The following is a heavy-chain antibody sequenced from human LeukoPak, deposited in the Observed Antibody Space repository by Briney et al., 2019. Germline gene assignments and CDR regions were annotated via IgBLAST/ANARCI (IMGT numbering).Heavy chain of an antibody. CDR3: ASDADSSVGYGMDV. Sequence: SETLSLTCAVYGGSFSGYYWSWIRQPPGKGLEWIGEINHSGSTYYNPSLKSRVTISVDTSKNQFSLKLSSVTAADTAVYYCASDADSSVGYGMDVWGQGTTVTFSS. CDR2: INHSGST. J-gene: IGHJ6*02. V-gene: IGHV4-34*01. CDR1: GGSFSGYY. D-gene: IGHD3-22*01.